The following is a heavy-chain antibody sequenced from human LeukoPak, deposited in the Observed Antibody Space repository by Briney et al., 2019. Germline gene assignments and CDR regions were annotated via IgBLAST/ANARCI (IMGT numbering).Heavy chain of an antibody. CDR1: GFTFSDYH. Sequence: GGSLRLSCAASGFTFSDYHMNWIRQAPGKGLEWVSYITGSSRSANYADSVKGRFTISRDNAKNSLYLQMNSLRAEDTTGDYCARRGSSSGYHFDYGSQGTLVIVS. CDR2: ITGSSRSA. D-gene: IGHD6-13*01. J-gene: IGHJ4*02. V-gene: IGHV3-11*03. CDR3: ARRGSSSGYHFDY.